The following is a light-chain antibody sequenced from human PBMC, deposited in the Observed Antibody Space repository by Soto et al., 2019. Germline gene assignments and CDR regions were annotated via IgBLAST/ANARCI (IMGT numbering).Light chain of an antibody. CDR2: AAS. CDR3: QQYSSYSAWT. CDR1: QGISSY. V-gene: IGKV1-8*01. Sequence: AIRMTQSPSSFSASTGDRVTITCRASQGISSYLAWYQQKPGKAPKLLIYAASTLQSGVPSRFSGSGSGTDFTLTIRSLQPDDIATYYCQQYSSYSAWTFGEGTKVDIK. J-gene: IGKJ1*01.